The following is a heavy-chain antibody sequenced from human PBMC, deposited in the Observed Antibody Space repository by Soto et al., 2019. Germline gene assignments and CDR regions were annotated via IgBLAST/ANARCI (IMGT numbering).Heavy chain of an antibody. V-gene: IGHV4-39*01. J-gene: IGHJ5*02. CDR1: GGSISSSSYF. D-gene: IGHD2-21*02. CDR3: ARHPSDFWFDP. Sequence: QLQLQESGPGLVKPSETLSLTCSVSGGSISSSSYFWGWIRQPPGKGLEWIGSIYYSGSTYYNPSLRSRVTVSVDTSKNLFSLKLSSVAAADKAVYYCARHPSDFWFDPWGQGTLVTVSS. CDR2: IYYSGST.